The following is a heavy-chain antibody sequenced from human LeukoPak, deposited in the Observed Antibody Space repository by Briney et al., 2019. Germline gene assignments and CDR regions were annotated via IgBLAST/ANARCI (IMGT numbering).Heavy chain of an antibody. J-gene: IGHJ6*02. D-gene: IGHD3-3*01. CDR1: GYTFTSYG. Sequence: ASVKVSCKASGYTFTSYGISWVRQAPGQGLEWMGWFSAYNGNTNYAQKLQGRVTMTTDTSTSTAYMELRSLRSDDTAVYYCARAGPPAVLRFLWGQYYYYYGMDVWGQGTTVAVSS. CDR3: ARAGPPAVLRFLWGQYYYYYGMDV. V-gene: IGHV1-18*01. CDR2: FSAYNGNT.